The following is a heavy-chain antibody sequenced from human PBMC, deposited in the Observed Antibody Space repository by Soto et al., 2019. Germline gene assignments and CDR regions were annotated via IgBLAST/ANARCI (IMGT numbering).Heavy chain of an antibody. D-gene: IGHD4-17*01. CDR1: GFTFSSYA. V-gene: IGHV3-30-3*01. J-gene: IGHJ4*02. Sequence: GGSLRLSCAASGFTFSSYAMHWVRQAPGKGLEWVAVISYDGSNKYYADSVKGRFTISRDNSKNTLYLQMNSLRAEDTAVYYCARPYGDYGHGVRGVGYWGQGTLVTVSS. CDR2: ISYDGSNK. CDR3: ARPYGDYGHGVRGVGY.